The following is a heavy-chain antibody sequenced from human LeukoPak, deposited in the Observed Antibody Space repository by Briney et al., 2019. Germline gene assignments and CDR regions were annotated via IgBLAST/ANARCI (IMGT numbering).Heavy chain of an antibody. CDR2: IKQDGSDQ. J-gene: IGHJ5*02. CDR3: ARAFTTSWYNWFDP. CDR1: GFTFSNYW. D-gene: IGHD2-2*01. V-gene: IGHV3-7*01. Sequence: PGGSLRLSCAASGFTFSNYWMSWVRQAPGKGLEWVASIKQDGSDQYYVDSMKGRFIISRDNAKNSLYLEMNSPRTEDTALYYCARAFTTSWYNWFDPWGQGTLVTVSS.